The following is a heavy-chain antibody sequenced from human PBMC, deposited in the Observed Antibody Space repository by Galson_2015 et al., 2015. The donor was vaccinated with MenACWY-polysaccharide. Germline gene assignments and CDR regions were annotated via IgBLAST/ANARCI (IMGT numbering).Heavy chain of an antibody. CDR1: GFTFSSYA. D-gene: IGHD3-22*01. J-gene: IGHJ6*03. CDR3: ARGYYYDSGRGNYYYMDV. V-gene: IGHV3-23*01. CDR2: IGGSGGTT. Sequence: SLRLSCAASGFTFSSYAMRWVRQAPGKGLEWVSAIGGSGGTTFYADSVKGRFTVSRDNSKNMLYLQMNSLRAEDTAVYYCARGYYYDSGRGNYYYMDVWGKGTTVTVSS.